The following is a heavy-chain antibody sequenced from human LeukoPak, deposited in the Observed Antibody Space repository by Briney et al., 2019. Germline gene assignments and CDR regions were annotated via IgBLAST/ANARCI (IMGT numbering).Heavy chain of an antibody. D-gene: IGHD2-2*01. CDR1: GFTFSSYS. J-gene: IGHJ4*02. CDR2: ISSSSSTI. V-gene: IGHV3-48*04. Sequence: GGFLRLSCAASGFTFSSYSINWVRQAPGKGLEWVSYISSSSSTIYYADSVKGRFTISRDNAKNSLYLQMNSLRAEDTAVYYCARGRVPALDYWGQGTLVTVSS. CDR3: ARGRVPALDY.